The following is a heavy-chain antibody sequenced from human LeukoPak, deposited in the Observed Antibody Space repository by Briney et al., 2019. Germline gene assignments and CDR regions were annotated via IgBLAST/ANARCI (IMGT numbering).Heavy chain of an antibody. D-gene: IGHD3-22*01. J-gene: IGHJ4*02. CDR1: GFTFSSYA. CDR3: AKAGYNDGSGYYWDY. Sequence: GGSLRLSCAASGFTFSSYAMSWVRQAPGKGLEWVSAISGSGGSTYYADSVKGRFTISRDNSKNTLYLQMNSLRAEDTAVYYWAKAGYNDGSGYYWDYWGQGTLVTVS. CDR2: ISGSGGST. V-gene: IGHV3-23*01.